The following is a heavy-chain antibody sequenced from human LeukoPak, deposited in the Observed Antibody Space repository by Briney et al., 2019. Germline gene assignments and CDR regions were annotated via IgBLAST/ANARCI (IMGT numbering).Heavy chain of an antibody. CDR3: ARGRVVAATPNWFDP. CDR1: GYTFTSYG. J-gene: IGHJ5*02. D-gene: IGHD2-15*01. Sequence: ASVKVSCKASGYTFTSYGISWVRLAPGQGLEWMGWISAYNGNTNYAQKLQGRVTMTTDTSTSTAYMELRSLRSDDTAVYYCARGRVVAATPNWFDPWGQGTLVTVSS. V-gene: IGHV1-18*01. CDR2: ISAYNGNT.